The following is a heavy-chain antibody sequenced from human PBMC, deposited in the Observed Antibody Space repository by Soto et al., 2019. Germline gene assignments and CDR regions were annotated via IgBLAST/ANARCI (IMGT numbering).Heavy chain of an antibody. D-gene: IGHD3-22*01. CDR1: GGSISSGGYS. J-gene: IGHJ3*02. Sequence: SETLSLTCAVSGGSISSGGYSWSWIRQPPGKGLEWIGYIYHSGSTYYNPSLKSRVTISVDRSKNQFSLKLSSVTAADTAVYYCATRGGSQYYYDSSGYPTTKDAFDIWGQGTMVTVSS. CDR2: IYHSGST. CDR3: ATRGGSQYYYDSSGYPTTKDAFDI. V-gene: IGHV4-30-2*01.